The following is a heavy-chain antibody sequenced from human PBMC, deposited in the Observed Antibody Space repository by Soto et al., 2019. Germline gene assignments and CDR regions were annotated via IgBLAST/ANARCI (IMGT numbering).Heavy chain of an antibody. V-gene: IGHV4-59*01. CDR3: ARVYVAAAGVVWFDP. CDR1: GGSISSYY. CDR2: IYYSGST. J-gene: IGHJ5*02. Sequence: SSETLSLTCTVSGGSISSYYWSWIRQPPGEGLEWIGYIYYSGSTNYNPSLKSRVTISVDTSKNQFSLKLSSVTAADTAVYYCARVYVAAAGVVWFDPWGQGTLVTVSS. D-gene: IGHD6-13*01.